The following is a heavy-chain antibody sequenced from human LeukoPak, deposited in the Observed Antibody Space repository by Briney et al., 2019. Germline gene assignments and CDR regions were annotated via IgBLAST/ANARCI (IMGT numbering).Heavy chain of an antibody. CDR2: ICSGGST. V-gene: IGHV3-53*01. CDR1: GFTVSSNY. J-gene: IGHJ4*02. D-gene: IGHD2-21*02. Sequence: GGSLRLSCAASGFTVSSNYMSWVRQAPGKGLEWVSVICSGGSTYYADSVKGRFTISRDNSKNTLYLQMNSLRAEDTAVYYCAKDHGVWGDLPYFDYWGQGTLVTVSS. CDR3: AKDHGVWGDLPYFDY.